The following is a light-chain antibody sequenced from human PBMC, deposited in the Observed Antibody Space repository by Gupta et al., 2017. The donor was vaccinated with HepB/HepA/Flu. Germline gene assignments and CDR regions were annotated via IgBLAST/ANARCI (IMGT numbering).Light chain of an antibody. V-gene: IGKV3-11*01. J-gene: IGKJ2*01. CDR2: DAS. CDR1: QSVSSY. CDR3: QQRSNWPYT. Sequence: EIVFTPSPATPSLSPGERATLSCRASQSVSSYLAWYQQKPGQAPRLLIYDASNRATGIPARFSGSGSGTDFTLTISSLEPEDFAVYYCQQRSNWPYTFGQGTKLEIK.